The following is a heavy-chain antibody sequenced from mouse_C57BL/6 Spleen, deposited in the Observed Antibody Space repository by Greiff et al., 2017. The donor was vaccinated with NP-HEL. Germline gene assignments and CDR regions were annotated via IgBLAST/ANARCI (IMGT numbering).Heavy chain of an antibody. J-gene: IGHJ2*01. D-gene: IGHD2-4*01. CDR3: ARHEEFYDYDGGNFDY. CDR2: FYPGSGSI. CDR1: GYTFTEYT. V-gene: IGHV1-62-2*01. Sequence: VQLVESGAELVKPGASVKLSCKASGYTFTEYTIHWVKQRSGQGLEWIGWFYPGSGSIKYNEKFKDKATLTADKSSSTVYMELSRLTSEDSAVYFCARHEEFYDYDGGNFDYWGQGTTLTVSS.